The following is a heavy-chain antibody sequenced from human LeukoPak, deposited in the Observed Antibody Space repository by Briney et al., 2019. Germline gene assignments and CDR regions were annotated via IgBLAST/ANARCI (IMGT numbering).Heavy chain of an antibody. V-gene: IGHV3-21*01. CDR1: GFTFSSYS. CDR3: ARGYCRGGSCYSGDAFDI. J-gene: IGHJ3*02. CDR2: ISTSSSYI. D-gene: IGHD2-15*01. Sequence: GGSLRLSCAASGFTFSSYSMNWVRQAPGKGLELVSFISTSSSYIYYADSVKGRFTISRDNAKNSLYLQMNSLRAEDTAVYYCARGYCRGGSCYSGDAFDIWGQGTMVTVSS.